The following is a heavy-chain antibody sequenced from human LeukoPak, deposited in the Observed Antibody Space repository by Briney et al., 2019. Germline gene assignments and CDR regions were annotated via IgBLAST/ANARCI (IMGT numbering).Heavy chain of an antibody. CDR2: IIPILGIA. Sequence: SVKASCKASGGTFSSYAISWVRQAPGQWLEWMGRIIPILGIANYAQKFQGRVTITADKSTSTAYLEQSSLRSEDPAVYYCAREAGVDIVATISGFPHWGQGPLVTVSS. J-gene: IGHJ4*02. D-gene: IGHD5-12*01. CDR3: AREAGVDIVATISGFPH. CDR1: GGTFSSYA. V-gene: IGHV1-69*04.